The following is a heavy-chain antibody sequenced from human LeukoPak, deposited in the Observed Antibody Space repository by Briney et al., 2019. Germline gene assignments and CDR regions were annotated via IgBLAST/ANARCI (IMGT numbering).Heavy chain of an antibody. CDR1: GYTFTSYD. Sequence: SVKVSCEASGYTFTSYDINWVREAPGQGLEWMGGIIPIFGTANYAQKFQGRVTITADESTSTAYMELSSLRSEDTAVYYCAREDRYCSGGSCYGFDYWGQGTLVTVSS. CDR2: IIPIFGTA. D-gene: IGHD2-15*01. V-gene: IGHV1-69*13. J-gene: IGHJ4*02. CDR3: AREDRYCSGGSCYGFDY.